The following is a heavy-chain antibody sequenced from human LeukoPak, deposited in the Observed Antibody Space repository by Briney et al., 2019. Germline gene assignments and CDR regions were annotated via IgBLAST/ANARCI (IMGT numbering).Heavy chain of an antibody. D-gene: IGHD5-18*01. J-gene: IGHJ4*02. CDR1: GGSFSGYY. Sequence: PSETLSLTCAVYGGSFSGYYWSWIRQPPGKGLEWIGEINHSGSTNYNPSLKSRVTISVDTSKNQFSLRPSSVTAADTAVYYCARGIRGDTAVDYWGQGTLVTVSS. CDR2: INHSGST. CDR3: ARGIRGDTAVDY. V-gene: IGHV4-34*01.